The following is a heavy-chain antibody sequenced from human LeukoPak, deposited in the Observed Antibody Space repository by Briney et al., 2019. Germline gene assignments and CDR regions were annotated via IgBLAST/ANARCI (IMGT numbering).Heavy chain of an antibody. CDR2: IIPIFGTA. Sequence: SVKVSCKASGGTFSSYAISWVRQAPGQGLEWMGGIIPIFGTANYAQKFQGRVTITTDESTSTAYMELSSLRSEDTAVYYCARDGIAVAGTNYWGQGTLVTVSS. D-gene: IGHD6-19*01. CDR3: ARDGIAVAGTNY. J-gene: IGHJ4*02. V-gene: IGHV1-69*05. CDR1: GGTFSSYA.